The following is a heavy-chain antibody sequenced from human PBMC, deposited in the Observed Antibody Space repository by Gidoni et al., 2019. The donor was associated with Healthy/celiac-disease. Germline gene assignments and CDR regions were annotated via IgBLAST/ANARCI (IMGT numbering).Heavy chain of an antibody. CDR3: ARDTSGSYKYNWFDP. CDR1: GGSISSYY. Sequence: QVQLQESGPGLVKPSETLSLTCTVSGGSISSYYWSWIRQPPGKGLEWIGYIYYSGSTNYNPSLKSRVTISVDTSKNQFSLKLSSVTAADTAVYYCARDTSGSYKYNWFDPWAQGTLVTVSS. D-gene: IGHD1-26*01. V-gene: IGHV4-59*01. J-gene: IGHJ5*02. CDR2: IYYSGST.